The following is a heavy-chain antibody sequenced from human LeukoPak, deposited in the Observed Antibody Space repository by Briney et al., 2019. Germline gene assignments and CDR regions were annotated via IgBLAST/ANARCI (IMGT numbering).Heavy chain of an antibody. V-gene: IGHV3-74*01. CDR1: GFTFSSYW. CDR3: AKSAHGYSSSWFDY. Sequence: PGGSLRLSCAASGFTFSSYWMHWVRHAPGKGLVWVSRINSDGSSTSYADSVKGRFTISRDNAKNTLYLQMNSLRAEDTALYYCAKSAHGYSSSWFDYWGQGTLVTVSS. J-gene: IGHJ4*02. CDR2: INSDGSST. D-gene: IGHD6-13*01.